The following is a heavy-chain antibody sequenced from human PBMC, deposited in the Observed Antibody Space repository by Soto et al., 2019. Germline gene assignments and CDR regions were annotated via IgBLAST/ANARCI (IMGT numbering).Heavy chain of an antibody. V-gene: IGHV3-30*18. CDR1: GFTFSSYG. D-gene: IGHD2-21*02. J-gene: IGHJ4*02. CDR3: AKERVVVTATPDFDY. Sequence: QVQLVESGGGVVQPWRSLRLSCAASGFTFSSYGMHWVRQAPGKGLEWVAVISYDGSNKYYADSVKGRFTISRDNYKKTLYLQMNSLRAEDTAVYYWAKERVVVTATPDFDYWGQGTLVSVSS. CDR2: ISYDGSNK.